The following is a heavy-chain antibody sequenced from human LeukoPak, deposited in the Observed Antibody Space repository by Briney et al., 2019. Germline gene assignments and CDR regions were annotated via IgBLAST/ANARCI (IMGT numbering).Heavy chain of an antibody. V-gene: IGHV3-30*02. CDR3: AKCLRSLDYYYYMDV. J-gene: IGHJ6*03. D-gene: IGHD3-16*01. CDR2: IRYDGSNK. CDR1: GFTFSTYG. Sequence: PGGSLRLSCAASGFTFSTYGMHWVRLAPGKGLEWVTFIRYDGSNKYYADSVKGRFTISRDNSKSTLYLQMNSLRAEDTAVYYCAKCLRSLDYYYYMDVWGKGTTVTVSS.